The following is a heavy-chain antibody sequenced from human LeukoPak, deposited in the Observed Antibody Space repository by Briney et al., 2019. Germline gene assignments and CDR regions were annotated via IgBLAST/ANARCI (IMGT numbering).Heavy chain of an antibody. CDR2: ISYDGGNK. CDR3: ARDHTSGWLRGFDY. Sequence: GGSLRLSCAASGFTFSNYAIHWVRQAPGKGLEWVAVISYDGGNKYYADSVKGRFTISRDNSKNTLYLQVSSLGAEDTAVYYCARDHTSGWLRGFDYWGQGTLVTVSS. D-gene: IGHD6-19*01. CDR1: GFTFSNYA. V-gene: IGHV3-30*04. J-gene: IGHJ4*02.